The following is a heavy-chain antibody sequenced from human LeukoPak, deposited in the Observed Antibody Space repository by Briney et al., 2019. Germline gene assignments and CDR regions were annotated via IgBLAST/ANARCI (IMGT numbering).Heavy chain of an antibody. CDR1: GYTFINNW. CDR2: INPTGTTT. Sequence: GASVKVSCKASGYTFINNWMHWVRQAPGQGLEWVGLINPTGTTTLYAQKFQGRVTLTRDMSTSTDYMELSRLRSDDTAVYYCARDKIAGLKRWFDPWGQGTLVTVSS. V-gene: IGHV1-46*01. D-gene: IGHD1-14*01. J-gene: IGHJ5*02. CDR3: ARDKIAGLKRWFDP.